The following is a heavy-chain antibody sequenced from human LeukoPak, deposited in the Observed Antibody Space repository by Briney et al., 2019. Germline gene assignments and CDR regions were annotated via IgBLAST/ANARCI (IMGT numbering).Heavy chain of an antibody. CDR2: IWYDGSNK. V-gene: IGHV3-33*01. CDR1: GFTFSSYG. CDR3: ARRATISPRAYYYMDV. J-gene: IGHJ6*03. Sequence: GRSLRLSCAASGFTFSSYGMHWVRQAPGKGLEWVAVIWYDGSNKYYADSVKGRFTISRDNSKNTLYLQMNSLRAEDTAVYYCARRATISPRAYYYMDVWGKGTTVTVSS. D-gene: IGHD5-12*01.